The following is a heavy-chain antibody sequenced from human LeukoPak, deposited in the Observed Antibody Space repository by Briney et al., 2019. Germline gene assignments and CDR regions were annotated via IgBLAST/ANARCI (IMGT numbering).Heavy chain of an antibody. J-gene: IGHJ6*03. D-gene: IGHD6-13*01. CDR2: ISAYNGNT. V-gene: IGHV1-18*01. CDR3: ARGIIAAAGTGFYNYMDV. Sequence: ASVKVSCKASGYTFTSYAMNWVRQAPGQGLEWMGWISAYNGNTNYAQKFQGRVTMTTDTSTSTAYMELRSLRSDDTAVYYCARGIIAAAGTGFYNYMDVWGKGTTVTISS. CDR1: GYTFTSYA.